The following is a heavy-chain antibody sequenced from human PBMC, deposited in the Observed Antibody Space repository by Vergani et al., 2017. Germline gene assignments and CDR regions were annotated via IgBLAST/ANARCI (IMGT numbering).Heavy chain of an antibody. Sequence: DVQLVESGGGLVQPGRSLRLSCAASGFTFDDYAMHWVRQAPGKGLEGVSGINWNSDSIAYADSVTGRFTISRDNAKNSLYLQMNSLRAEDTALYYCVKDIAASGNYWYFDLWGRGTLVTVSS. CDR3: VKDIAASGNYWYFDL. CDR2: INWNSDSI. V-gene: IGHV3-9*01. J-gene: IGHJ2*01. D-gene: IGHD6-13*01. CDR1: GFTFDDYA.